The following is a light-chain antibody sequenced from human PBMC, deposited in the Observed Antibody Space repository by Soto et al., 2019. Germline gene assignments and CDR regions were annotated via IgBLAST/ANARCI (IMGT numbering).Light chain of an antibody. CDR1: SSDVGGYNL. V-gene: IGLV2-23*02. CDR3: CSYATSSFV. J-gene: IGLJ1*01. CDR2: EVS. Sequence: QSALTQPASVSGSPGQSITISCSGTSSDVGGYNLVSWYQQHPGRAPKLLIYEVSQRPSGVSSRFSGSKSGNTATLTISGVQPEDEAVYHCCSYATSSFVFGTGTKLTVL.